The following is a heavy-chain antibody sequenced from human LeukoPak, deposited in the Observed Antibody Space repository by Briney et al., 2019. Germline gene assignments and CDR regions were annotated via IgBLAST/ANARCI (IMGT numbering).Heavy chain of an antibody. CDR1: GGSISSYY. V-gene: IGHV4-59*08. CDR2: IYYSGST. Sequence: PSETLSLTCTVSGGSISSYYWSWIRQPPGKGLEWIGYIYYSGSTNYNPSLKSRVTISVDTSKNQFSLKLSSVTAADTAVYYCARHLSNYGSGSSSFDPWGQGTLITVSS. CDR3: ARHLSNYGSGSSSFDP. D-gene: IGHD3-10*01. J-gene: IGHJ5*02.